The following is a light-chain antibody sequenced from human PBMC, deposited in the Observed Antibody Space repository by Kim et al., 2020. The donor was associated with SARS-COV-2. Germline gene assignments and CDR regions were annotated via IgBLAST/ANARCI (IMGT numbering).Light chain of an antibody. CDR1: SGHSTYA. Sequence: VLTQSPSASASLGASVKLTCTLSSGHSTYAIAWHQQQPEKGPRYLMKVNGDGSHSKGDGIPDRFSGSSSGAERYLTISSLQSEDEADYYCQTWDTDIMVFGGGTKVTVL. V-gene: IGLV4-69*01. CDR2: VNGDGSH. CDR3: QTWDTDIMV. J-gene: IGLJ3*02.